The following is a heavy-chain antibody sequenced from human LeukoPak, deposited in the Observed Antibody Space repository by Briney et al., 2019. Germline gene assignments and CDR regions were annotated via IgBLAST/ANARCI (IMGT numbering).Heavy chain of an antibody. CDR2: IYTSGST. V-gene: IGHV4-4*07. Sequence: PSETLSLTCTVSGGSISSYYWSWIRQPAGKGLEWIGRIYTSGSTNYNPSLKSRVTMSVDTSKNQFSLKLSSVTAADTAVYYCARPYYYGSGSRYYMDVWGKGTTVTVSS. J-gene: IGHJ6*03. CDR1: GGSISSYY. D-gene: IGHD3-10*01. CDR3: ARPYYYGSGSRYYMDV.